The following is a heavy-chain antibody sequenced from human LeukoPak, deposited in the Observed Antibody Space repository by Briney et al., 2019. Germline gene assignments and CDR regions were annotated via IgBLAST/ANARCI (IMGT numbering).Heavy chain of an antibody. CDR2: IRYDGSDK. J-gene: IGHJ6*04. CDR1: GFTFSSYG. D-gene: IGHD7-27*01. CDR3: AIGPPYAPGVLDV. V-gene: IGHV3-30*02. Sequence: GGSLRLSCAASGFTFSSYGMHWVRQAPGKGLEWVSFIRYDGSDKYYADSVRGRFTISRDNSKNTLYLQMNSLRAEDTAVYYCAIGPPYAPGVLDVWGKGTTVTISS.